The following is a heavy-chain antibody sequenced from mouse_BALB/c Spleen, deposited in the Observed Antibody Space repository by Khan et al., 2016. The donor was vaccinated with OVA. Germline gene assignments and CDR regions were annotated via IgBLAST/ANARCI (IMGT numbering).Heavy chain of an antibody. CDR2: INPSNGYT. CDR3: VRDGADQRNDGWFAY. Sequence: QVQLQQSGAELARPGASVKMSCKASGYTFTSYTIHWIKLRPGQGLEWIGYINPSNGYTNYNQKFKDKATLTADKSSTTAYMQLSSLTSDDSAVYDWVRDGADQRNDGWFAYWGQGTLVTVSA. V-gene: IGHV1-4*01. D-gene: IGHD2-14*01. J-gene: IGHJ3*01. CDR1: GYTFTSYT.